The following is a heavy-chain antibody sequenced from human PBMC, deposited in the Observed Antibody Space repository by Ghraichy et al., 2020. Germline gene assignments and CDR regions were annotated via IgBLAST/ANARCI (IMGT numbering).Heavy chain of an antibody. Sequence: SETLSLTCTVSGGSVSSANSFWTWIRQSPGKGLEWVGFVSNSGSANYNPSLESRVTISRDTSKNQFTRTLKSVTAADTAVYYWARGLLKWVWAFHFGGQETKVTVSS. CDR2: VSNSGSA. CDR1: GGSVSSANSF. V-gene: IGHV4-61*01. CDR3: ARGLLKWVWAFHF. J-gene: IGHJ3*01. D-gene: IGHD1-26*01.